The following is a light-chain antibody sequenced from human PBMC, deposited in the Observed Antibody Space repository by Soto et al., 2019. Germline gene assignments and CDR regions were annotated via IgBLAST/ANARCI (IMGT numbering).Light chain of an antibody. J-gene: IGKJ5*01. CDR1: QSVSSY. CDR3: QHPHTWLIT. Sequence: AGNMALSRGRGDIGGCRASQSVSSYLAWYQQKPGQAPRLLIYDVSNRATGIPARFSGSGSGTDFTLTISSLEPEEFAVYYCQHPHTWLITFGEGTRLEIK. V-gene: IGKV3-11*01. CDR2: DVS.